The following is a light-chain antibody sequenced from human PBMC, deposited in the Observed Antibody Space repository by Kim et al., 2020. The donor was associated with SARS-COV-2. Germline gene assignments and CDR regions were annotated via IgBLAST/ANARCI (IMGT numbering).Light chain of an antibody. Sequence: VVMTQSRLSLPVTLGQPASISCRSIQSLVRSDGTTWFSWFQQRPGRSPRRLIYKVSNRDSGVPDRFSGSGSGTYFTLKISPVEADDVAFYYCIQRNKCPRSFGGGTKVDIK. CDR3: IQRNKCPRS. CDR1: QSLVRSDGTTW. J-gene: IGKJ4*01. CDR2: KVS. V-gene: IGKV2-30*02.